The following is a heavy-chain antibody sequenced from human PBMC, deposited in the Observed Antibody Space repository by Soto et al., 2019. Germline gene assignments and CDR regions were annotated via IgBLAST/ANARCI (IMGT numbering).Heavy chain of an antibody. CDR3: ASDGREAYGMDV. D-gene: IGHD1-26*01. Sequence: PSETLSLTCTVSGGSISSHYWSWVRQAPGKGLEWIGHIYYRGSTNYNPSLRSRSTISVDTSKNQFSLKLNSVTTADAAVYYCASDGREAYGMDVWGQGTKVTVSS. CDR2: IYYRGST. J-gene: IGHJ6*02. V-gene: IGHV4-59*11. CDR1: GGSISSHY.